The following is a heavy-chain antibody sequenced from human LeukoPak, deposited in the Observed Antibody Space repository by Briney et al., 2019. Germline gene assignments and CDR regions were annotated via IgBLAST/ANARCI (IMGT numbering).Heavy chain of an antibody. CDR3: ARGAYCSSTSCLTGYFDY. J-gene: IGHJ4*02. D-gene: IGHD2-2*01. CDR1: GGSFSGYY. V-gene: IGHV4-34*01. Sequence: SSETLSLTCAVYGGSFSGYYWSWIRQPPGKGLEWIGEINHSGSTNYNPSLKSRATISVDTSKNQFSLKLSSVTAADTAVYYCARGAYCSSTSCLTGYFDYWGQGTLVTVSS. CDR2: INHSGST.